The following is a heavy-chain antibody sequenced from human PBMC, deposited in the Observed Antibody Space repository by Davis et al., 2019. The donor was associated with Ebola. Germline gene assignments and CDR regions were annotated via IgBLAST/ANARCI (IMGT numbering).Heavy chain of an antibody. J-gene: IGHJ4*02. Sequence: GESLKISCAASGFTFSSYDMSWVRQAPGKGLEWVAAISGSGGNTYYADSVKGRFTISRDNSKNTLSLQMNSLRAEDTAVYYCAKAIFPGGLFDYWGQGTLVTVSS. CDR2: ISGSGGNT. D-gene: IGHD2-21*01. CDR1: GFTFSSYD. V-gene: IGHV3-23*01. CDR3: AKAIFPGGLFDY.